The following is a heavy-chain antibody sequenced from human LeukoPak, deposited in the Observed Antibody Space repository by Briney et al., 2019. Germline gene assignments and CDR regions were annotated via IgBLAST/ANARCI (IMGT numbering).Heavy chain of an antibody. Sequence: SETLSLTCAVDGGSFSGYYWSWIRQPPGKGQEWIGEINHSGSTNYNPSLKSRVTISVDTSKNQFSLKLSSVTAADTAVYYCARTGNHCSSTSCYVYWGQGTLVTVSS. V-gene: IGHV4-34*01. CDR3: ARTGNHCSSTSCYVY. J-gene: IGHJ4*02. D-gene: IGHD2-2*01. CDR1: GGSFSGYY. CDR2: INHSGST.